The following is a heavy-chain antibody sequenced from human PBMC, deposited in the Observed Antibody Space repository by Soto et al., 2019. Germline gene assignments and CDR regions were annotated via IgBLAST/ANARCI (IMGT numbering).Heavy chain of an antibody. CDR2: IRGFSPYT. Sequence: GGSLRLCCISSGFTLRTYTMNLVRQAPGKGLEWVSGIRGFSPYTFYAESVKGRFTISRDNAKNSLYLQMNSLRAEDTAVYYCARDRGYDAHDYYYNAMDVWGQGT. D-gene: IGHD2-15*01. CDR3: ARDRGYDAHDYYYNAMDV. CDR1: GFTLRTYT. J-gene: IGHJ6*02. V-gene: IGHV3-21*01.